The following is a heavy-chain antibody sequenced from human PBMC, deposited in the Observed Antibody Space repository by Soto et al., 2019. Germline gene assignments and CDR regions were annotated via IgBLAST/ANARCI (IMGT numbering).Heavy chain of an antibody. CDR3: ARDTEGY. CDR1: GFTFSSYA. V-gene: IGHV3-30-3*01. Sequence: QVQLVESGGGVVQPGRSLRLSCAASGFTFSSYAMHWARQAPGKGLEWVAVISYDGSNKYYADSVKGRFTISRDNSKNTLYLQMNSLRAEDTAVYYCARDTEGYWGQGTLVTVSS. J-gene: IGHJ4*02. CDR2: ISYDGSNK.